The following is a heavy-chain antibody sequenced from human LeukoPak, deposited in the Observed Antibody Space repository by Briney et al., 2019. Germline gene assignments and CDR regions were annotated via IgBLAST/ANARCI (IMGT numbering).Heavy chain of an antibody. V-gene: IGHV3-49*03. J-gene: IGHJ2*01. Sequence: GGSLRLSCTASGFTFGDYAMSWFRQAPGKGLEWVGFIRSKAYGGTTEYAASVKGRFTISRDDSKSIAYLQMNSLKTEDTAVYYCTRDQDYGGNSEWYFDLWGRGTLVTVSS. CDR3: TRDQDYGGNSEWYFDL. CDR1: GFTFGDYA. D-gene: IGHD4-23*01. CDR2: IRSKAYGGTT.